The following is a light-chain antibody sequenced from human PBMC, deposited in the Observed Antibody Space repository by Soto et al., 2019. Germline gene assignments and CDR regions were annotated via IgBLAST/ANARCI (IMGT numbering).Light chain of an antibody. Sequence: QSALTQPRSVSGSPGQSVTISCTGSDSDIGNYNHVSWYQQLPGKAPKLILFDIKRRPSGVPDRYSGSKFGNTASLTIPGLQAEDESDFYCCSYAGSYTWLFGGGTKVTVL. CDR2: DIK. CDR3: CSYAGSYTWL. V-gene: IGLV2-11*01. CDR1: DSDIGNYNH. J-gene: IGLJ2*01.